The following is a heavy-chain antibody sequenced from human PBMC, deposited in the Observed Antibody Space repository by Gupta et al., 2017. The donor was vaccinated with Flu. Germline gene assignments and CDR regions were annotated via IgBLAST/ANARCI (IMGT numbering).Heavy chain of an antibody. CDR3: AKKGDIVVVPAAPGWYFDL. Sequence: EVQLLEAGGGLVQPGGYLRLSCAASGFTFSSYAMSWVRQAPGKGLEWVSAISGSGGSTYYADSVKGRFTISRDNSKNTLYLQMNSLRAEDTAVYYCAKKGDIVVVPAAPGWYFDLWGRGTLVTVSS. CDR1: GFTFSSYA. J-gene: IGHJ2*01. V-gene: IGHV3-23*01. D-gene: IGHD2-2*01. CDR2: ISGSGGST.